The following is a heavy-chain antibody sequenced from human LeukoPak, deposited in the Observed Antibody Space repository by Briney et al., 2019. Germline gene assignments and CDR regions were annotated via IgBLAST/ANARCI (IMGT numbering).Heavy chain of an antibody. CDR3: ARDPFWSGYYYNLHLDY. V-gene: IGHV3-23*01. Sequence: PGGSLRLSCAASGCTFNSYAMSWVRQPPGKGLESVSAISGSGGSTYYAASVKGRFTISRDNAKNSLYLQMNSLRAEDTAVYYCARDPFWSGYYYNLHLDYWGQGTLVTVSS. J-gene: IGHJ4*02. D-gene: IGHD3-3*01. CDR2: ISGSGGST. CDR1: GCTFNSYA.